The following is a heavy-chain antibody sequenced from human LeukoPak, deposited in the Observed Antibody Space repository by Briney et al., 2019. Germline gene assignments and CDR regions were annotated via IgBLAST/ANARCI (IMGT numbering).Heavy chain of an antibody. V-gene: IGHV3-30-3*01. CDR2: ISYDESQK. J-gene: IGHJ4*02. D-gene: IGHD6-13*01. CDR1: GFTLSSFT. CDR3: ARAYDSSWHNFDY. Sequence: GRSLRLSCAASGFTLSSFTMHWVRHNPGKGLEWVAVISYDESQKWYADSVKGRFTISRDISKNTLYLEMDSLRGEDTAVYYCARAYDSSWHNFDYWGQGSLVTVSS.